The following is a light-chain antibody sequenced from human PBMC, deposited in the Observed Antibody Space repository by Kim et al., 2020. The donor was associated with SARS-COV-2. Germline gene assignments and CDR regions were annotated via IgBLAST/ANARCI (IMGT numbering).Light chain of an antibody. V-gene: IGLV2-11*01. CDR1: RSDVGSYNY. J-gene: IGLJ3*02. Sequence: GQSVIISCTGTRSDVGSYNYVSWYQNHPGKAPKLRIYDVTKRPSGVPDRFSGSKSGNTASLTISGLQTEDEAEYYCCSYTDTYTLVFGGGTRLTVL. CDR2: DVT. CDR3: CSYTDTYTLV.